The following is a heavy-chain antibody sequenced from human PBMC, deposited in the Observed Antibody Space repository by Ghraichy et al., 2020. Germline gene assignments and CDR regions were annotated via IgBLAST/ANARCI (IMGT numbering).Heavy chain of an antibody. CDR3: ARRLGTVVVPAAIPDGDGQLDNWFDP. J-gene: IGHJ5*02. CDR1: GGSFSGYY. V-gene: IGHV4-34*01. CDR2: INHSGST. Sequence: SETLSLTCAVYGGSFSGYYWSWIRQPPGKGLEWIGEINHSGSTNYNPSLKSRVTISVDTSKNQFSLKLSSVTAADTAVYYCARRLGTVVVPAAIPDGDGQLDNWFDPWGQGTLVTVSS. D-gene: IGHD2-2*02.